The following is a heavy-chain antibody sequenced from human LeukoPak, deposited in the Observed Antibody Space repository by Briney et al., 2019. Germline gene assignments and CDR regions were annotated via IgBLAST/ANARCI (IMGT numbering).Heavy chain of an antibody. CDR3: ARDGVDTAMASYWYFDL. D-gene: IGHD5-18*01. J-gene: IGHJ2*01. Sequence: PSGTLSLTCAVSGGSNSSSNWWSWVRQPPGKGLEWIGEIYHSGSTNYNPSLKSRVTISVDKSKNQFSLKLSSVTAADTAVYYCARDGVDTAMASYWYFDLWGRGTLVTVSS. V-gene: IGHV4-4*02. CDR1: GGSNSSSNW. CDR2: IYHSGST.